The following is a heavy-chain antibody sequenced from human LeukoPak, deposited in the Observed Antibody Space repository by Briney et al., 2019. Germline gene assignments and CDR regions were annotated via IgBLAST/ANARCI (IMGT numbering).Heavy chain of an antibody. D-gene: IGHD3-16*01. V-gene: IGHV4-39*07. J-gene: IGHJ5*02. CDR2: IYYSGST. Sequence: PSETLSLTCTVSGGSISSSSYYWGWIRQPPGKGLEWIGSIYYSGSTYYNPSLKSRVTISVDTSKNQFSLKLSSVTAADTAVYYCARSYSENWFDPWGQGTLVTVSS. CDR1: GGSISSSSYY. CDR3: ARSYSENWFDP.